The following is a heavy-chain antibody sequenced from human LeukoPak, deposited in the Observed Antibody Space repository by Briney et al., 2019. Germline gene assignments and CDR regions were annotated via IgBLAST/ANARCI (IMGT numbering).Heavy chain of an antibody. Sequence: GGSLRLSCAASGFTFSSYAMSWVRQAPGKGLEWVSAISGSGGSTYYADSVKGRFTISRDNSKNTLYLQMNSLRAEDTAVYYCAKPRSRFCGGDCYNDYWGQGTLVTVSS. J-gene: IGHJ4*02. D-gene: IGHD2-21*02. CDR3: AKPRSRFCGGDCYNDY. CDR1: GFTFSSYA. CDR2: ISGSGGST. V-gene: IGHV3-23*01.